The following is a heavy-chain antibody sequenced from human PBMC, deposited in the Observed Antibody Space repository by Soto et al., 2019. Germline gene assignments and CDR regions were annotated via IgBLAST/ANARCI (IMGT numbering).Heavy chain of an antibody. CDR2: ISSSSSYI. V-gene: IGHV3-21*01. CDR1: GFTFSSYS. D-gene: IGHD3-16*02. CDR3: ALHYVWGSYRYTGPQPFDY. Sequence: EVQLVESGGGLVKPGGSLRLSCAASGFTFSSYSMNWVRQAPGKGLEWVSSISSSSSYIYYADSVKGRFTISRDNAKNSLYLQMTSLRAEDTAVYYGALHYVWGSYRYTGPQPFDYWGQGTLVTVSS. J-gene: IGHJ4*02.